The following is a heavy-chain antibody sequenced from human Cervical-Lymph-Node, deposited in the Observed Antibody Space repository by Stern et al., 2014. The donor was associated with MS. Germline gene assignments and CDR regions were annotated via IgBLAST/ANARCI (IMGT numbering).Heavy chain of an antibody. D-gene: IGHD3-3*01. CDR1: GFTFDDYA. CDR3: AKGSGGSGYYPVALDY. Sequence: QLQESGGGLVQPGRSLRLSCAASGFTFDDYAMHWVRQAPGKGLEWVSGITWNSVSVGYADSVKGRFTISRDNAKNSLYLQMNSLRGDDTALYYCAKGSGGSGYYPVALDYWGQGTLVTVSS. CDR2: ITWNSVSV. V-gene: IGHV3-9*01. J-gene: IGHJ4*02.